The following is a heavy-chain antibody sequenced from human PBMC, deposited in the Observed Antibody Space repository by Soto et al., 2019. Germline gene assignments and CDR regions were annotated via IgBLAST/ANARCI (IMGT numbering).Heavy chain of an antibody. CDR1: RYTFTSYG. CDR2: ISAYSGST. Sequence: QVQLVQCGAEVKKPGASVKVSCRASRYTFTSYGISWVRQAPGQGVEWMGWISAYSGSTNYAQKLQGRVTMTTDTSTSTAYMELRSLRSDDTAVYYCARSIAAAVDFDYWGQGTLVTVSS. J-gene: IGHJ4*02. V-gene: IGHV1-18*01. CDR3: ARSIAAAVDFDY. D-gene: IGHD6-13*01.